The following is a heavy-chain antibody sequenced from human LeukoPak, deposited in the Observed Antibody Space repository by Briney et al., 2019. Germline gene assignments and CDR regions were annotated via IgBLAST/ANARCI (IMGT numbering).Heavy chain of an antibody. CDR1: GGSISSGSYY. J-gene: IGHJ4*02. Sequence: NPSETLSLTCTVSGGSISSGSYYWSWIRQPAGKGLEWIGRIYTSGSTNYNASLKSRVTMSVDTSKNQFSLKLNSVTATDTAVYYCARWNRLIDFWGQGTLVTVSS. CDR3: ARWNRLIDF. V-gene: IGHV4-61*02. D-gene: IGHD1-1*01. CDR2: IYTSGST.